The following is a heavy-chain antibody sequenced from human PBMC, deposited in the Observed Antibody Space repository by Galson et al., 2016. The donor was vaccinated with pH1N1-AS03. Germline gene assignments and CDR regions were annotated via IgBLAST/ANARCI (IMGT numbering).Heavy chain of an antibody. CDR1: GFTFSNYG. J-gene: IGHJ5*01. D-gene: IGHD3-22*01. CDR2: ISNSGTTV. V-gene: IGHV3-48*03. Sequence: SLRLSCAASGFTFSNYGMNWVRQAPGKGLEWVSYISNSGTTVHYADSVKGRFTISRDNAKNSLYLQLSRLRAEDTAVYYCARDPTYATSGYYYPHFDSWGQGTLVTVSS. CDR3: ARDPTYATSGYYYPHFDS.